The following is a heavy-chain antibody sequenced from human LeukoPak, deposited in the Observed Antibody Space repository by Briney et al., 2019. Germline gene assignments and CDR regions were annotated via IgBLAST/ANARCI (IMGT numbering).Heavy chain of an antibody. CDR2: FDPEDGET. D-gene: IGHD3-10*01. J-gene: IGHJ4*02. V-gene: IGHV1-24*01. Sequence: ASVKVSCKVSGYTLTELSMHWVRQAPGKGLEWMGGFDPEDGETIYAQKFQGRVTMTEDTSTDTAYMELSSLRSEDTAVYYCATGLWFGELPGPDYWGQGTLVTVS. CDR1: GYTLTELS. CDR3: ATGLWFGELPGPDY.